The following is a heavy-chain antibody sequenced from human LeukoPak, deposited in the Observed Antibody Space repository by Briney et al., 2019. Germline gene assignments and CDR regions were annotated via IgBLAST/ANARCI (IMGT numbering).Heavy chain of an antibody. D-gene: IGHD1-26*01. Sequence: SETLSLTCTVSVGSISSYYWRWIRQPPGKALGWIGYIYYSGSTNYNPSLKSRVTISVDTSKNQFSLKLSSVTAADTAVYYCARERGIVGATTADYWGQGTLVTVSS. J-gene: IGHJ4*02. CDR2: IYYSGST. CDR3: ARERGIVGATTADY. CDR1: VGSISSYY. V-gene: IGHV4-59*01.